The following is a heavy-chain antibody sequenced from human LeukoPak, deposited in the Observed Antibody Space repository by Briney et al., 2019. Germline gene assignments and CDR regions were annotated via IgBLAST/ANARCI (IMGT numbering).Heavy chain of an antibody. D-gene: IGHD3-22*01. J-gene: IGHJ4*02. CDR3: ARHPITMILDN. Sequence: SETLSLTCTVSGGSISSSSYYWGWIRQPPGKGLEWIGSIYYSGSTYYNPSLKSRVTISVDTSKNQFSLKLSSVTAADTAVYYCARHPITMILDNWGQGTLVTVSS. V-gene: IGHV4-39*01. CDR1: GGSISSSSYY. CDR2: IYYSGST.